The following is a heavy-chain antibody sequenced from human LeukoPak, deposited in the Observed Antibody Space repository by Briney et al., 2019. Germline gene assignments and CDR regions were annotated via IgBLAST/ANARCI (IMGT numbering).Heavy chain of an antibody. J-gene: IGHJ4*02. CDR1: GYSFTCYY. CDR2: INPNSGGT. CDR3: ARAGYDSNGLDY. V-gene: IGHV1-2*06. D-gene: IGHD3-22*01. Sequence: ASVEVSCKASGYSFTCYYIHWVRQAPGQGLEWLGRINPNSGGTHYAQKFQGRVTMTRDTSIVTAYMELSRLGSDDTAVYYCARAGYDSNGLDYWGQGTLVTVSS.